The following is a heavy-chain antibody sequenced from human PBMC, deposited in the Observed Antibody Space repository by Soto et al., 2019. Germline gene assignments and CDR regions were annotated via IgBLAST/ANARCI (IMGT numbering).Heavy chain of an antibody. J-gene: IGHJ4*02. Sequence: SVNVSCKASGGTFRSYAISWLRQAPGQGLEWMGGIIPIFGTANYAQKFQGRVTITADESTSTAYMELSSLRSEDTAVYYCAIVRDGYNFDYWGQGTLVTVSS. CDR1: GGTFRSYA. V-gene: IGHV1-69*13. CDR3: AIVRDGYNFDY. CDR2: IIPIFGTA. D-gene: IGHD5-12*01.